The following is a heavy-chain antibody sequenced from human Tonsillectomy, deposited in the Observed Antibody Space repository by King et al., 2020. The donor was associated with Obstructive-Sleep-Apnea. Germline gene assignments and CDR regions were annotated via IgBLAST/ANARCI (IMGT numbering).Heavy chain of an antibody. CDR2: MSYDGNNK. V-gene: IGHV3-30*03. J-gene: IGHJ4*02. D-gene: IGHD2-2*01. CDR3: ASAAMRAPAFDY. Sequence: HVQLVESGGGVVQPGRSLRLSCAASGFTFSSYGMHWVRQAPGKGLEGVALMSYDGNNKLYADSVKGRFTISRDTAKNTLYLQMGSLRAEDTAVYYCASAAMRAPAFDYWGQGTLVTVSS. CDR1: GFTFSSYG.